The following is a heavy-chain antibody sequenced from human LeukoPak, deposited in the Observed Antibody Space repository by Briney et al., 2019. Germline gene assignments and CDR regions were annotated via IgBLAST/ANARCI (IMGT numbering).Heavy chain of an antibody. Sequence: GGSLRLSCTASGFTFNNYGMSWVRQAPGKGLEWVSSIITTGGVTDYADSVKGRFTISRGSSKNTLYLQMNSLRAGDAAVYYCAKAPVTTCSGAYCYPFDYWSQGTLVTVSS. CDR3: AKAPVTTCSGAYCYPFDY. D-gene: IGHD2-15*01. CDR1: GFTFNNYG. CDR2: IITTGGVT. J-gene: IGHJ4*02. V-gene: IGHV3-23*01.